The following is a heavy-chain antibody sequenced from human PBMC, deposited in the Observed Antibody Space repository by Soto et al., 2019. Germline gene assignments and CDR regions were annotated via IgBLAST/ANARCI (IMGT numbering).Heavy chain of an antibody. CDR3: AGGDYYHSSGYYFYYYTMDV. D-gene: IGHD3-22*01. J-gene: IGHJ6*02. V-gene: IGHV4-39*01. CDR1: GGSISSTNYY. Sequence: PSETLSLTCTVSGGSISSTNYYWGWIRQPPGKGLEWIGSMYYSGSTYYNPSLKSRVTISVDTSKNQFSLKLSSVTAADTAVYYCAGGDYYHSSGYYFYYYTMDVWGQGTTVTVSS. CDR2: MYYSGST.